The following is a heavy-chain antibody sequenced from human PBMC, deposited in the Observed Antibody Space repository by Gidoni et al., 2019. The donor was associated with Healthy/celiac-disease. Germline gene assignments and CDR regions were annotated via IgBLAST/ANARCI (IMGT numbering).Heavy chain of an antibody. V-gene: IGHV3-21*01. J-gene: IGHJ6*02. Sequence: EVQLVESGGGLVKPGGSLSLSCAASGFTFASYSMNWVRQAPGKGLEWVSSISSSSSYIYYADSVKGRFTISRDNAKNSLYLQMNSLRAEDTAVYYCARGDLPRITMVRGPREGMDVWGQGTTVTVSS. CDR1: GFTFASYS. D-gene: IGHD3-10*01. CDR2: ISSSSSYI. CDR3: ARGDLPRITMVRGPREGMDV.